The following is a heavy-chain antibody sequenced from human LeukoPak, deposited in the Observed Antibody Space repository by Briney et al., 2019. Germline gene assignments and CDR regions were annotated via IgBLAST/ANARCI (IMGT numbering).Heavy chain of an antibody. V-gene: IGHV4-59*01. CDR2: IHYSGST. Sequence: SETLSLTCGVSSGSISNYYWSWIRQPPGKGLEWIAYIHYSGSTHYNPSLRSRATISVDTSKNQFSLKLSSVTAADTAVYYCARWIAVAGTPRYYFDYWGQGTLVTVSS. CDR1: SGSISNYY. D-gene: IGHD6-19*01. CDR3: ARWIAVAGTPRYYFDY. J-gene: IGHJ4*02.